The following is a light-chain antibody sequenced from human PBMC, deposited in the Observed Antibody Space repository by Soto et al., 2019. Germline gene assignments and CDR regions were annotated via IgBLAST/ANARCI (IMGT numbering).Light chain of an antibody. CDR2: STN. Sequence: QTVVTQEPSFSVSPGGTVTLTCGLSSGSVSTSYYPSWYQQTPGQAPRTLIYSTNTRSSWVPDRFSGSILGNKAALTIAGAQADDETYYYCVLYMGSAIDVFGTGTKLTVL. CDR3: VLYMGSAIDV. V-gene: IGLV8-61*01. CDR1: SGSVSTSYY. J-gene: IGLJ1*01.